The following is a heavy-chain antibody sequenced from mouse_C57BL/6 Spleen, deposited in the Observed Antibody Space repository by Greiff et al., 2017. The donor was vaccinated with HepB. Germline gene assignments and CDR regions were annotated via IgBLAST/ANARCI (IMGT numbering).Heavy chain of an antibody. CDR3: ARRGDDYDEVYYFDY. V-gene: IGHV1-50*01. CDR2: IDPSDSYT. J-gene: IGHJ2*01. CDR1: GYTFTSYW. Sequence: QVQLQQPGAELVKPGASVKLSCKASGYTFTSYWMQWVKQRPGQGLEWIGEIDPSDSYTNYNQKFKGKATLTVDTSSSTAYMQLSSLTSEDSAVYYCARRGDDYDEVYYFDYWGQGTTLTVSS. D-gene: IGHD2-4*01.